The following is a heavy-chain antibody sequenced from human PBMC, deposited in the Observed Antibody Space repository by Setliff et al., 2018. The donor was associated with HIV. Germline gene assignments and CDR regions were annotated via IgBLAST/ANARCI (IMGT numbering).Heavy chain of an antibody. CDR3: AKDLSVRGGGLKGVLDV. CDR1: GFTLKSAD. Sequence: GGSLRLSCAASGFTLKSADVNWVRQAPGRGLEWISGITGGLAYFANSVRGRFSLSKDESKDKLYLQMTRLKVDDTAIYYCAKDLSVRGGGLKGVLDVWGRGTMVTVSS. D-gene: IGHD2-21*01. CDR2: ITGGLA. J-gene: IGHJ3*01. V-gene: IGHV3-23*01.